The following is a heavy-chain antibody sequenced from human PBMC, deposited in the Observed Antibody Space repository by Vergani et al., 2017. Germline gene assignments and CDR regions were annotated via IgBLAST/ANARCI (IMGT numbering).Heavy chain of an antibody. Sequence: EVQLVQSGAEVKKPGESLKISCKGSGYSFTSYWIGWVRQMPGKGLEWMGIIYPGDSDTRYSPSFQGQVTISAAKSISTAYLQWSSLKASDTAMYYCARHGVEYSSSSENYYYGRDVWGQGTTVTVSS. J-gene: IGHJ6*02. V-gene: IGHV5-51*01. CDR1: GYSFTSYW. CDR2: IYPGDSDT. CDR3: ARHGVEYSSSSENYYYGRDV. D-gene: IGHD6-6*01.